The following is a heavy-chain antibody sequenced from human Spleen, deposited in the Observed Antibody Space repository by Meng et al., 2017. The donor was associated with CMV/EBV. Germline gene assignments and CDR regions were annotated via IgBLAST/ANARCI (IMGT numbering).Heavy chain of an antibody. CDR3: ARGRSLLTGTTDWFDP. J-gene: IGHJ5*02. V-gene: IGHV4-34*01. D-gene: IGHD1-7*01. CDR1: GGSFSGYY. Sequence: GSLRLSCAVYGGSFSGYYWSWIRQPPGKGLEWIGEINHSGSTNYNPSLKSRVTISEDTSKNQFSLKLSSVTAADTAVYYCARGRSLLTGTTDWFDPWGQGTLVTVSS. CDR2: INHSGST.